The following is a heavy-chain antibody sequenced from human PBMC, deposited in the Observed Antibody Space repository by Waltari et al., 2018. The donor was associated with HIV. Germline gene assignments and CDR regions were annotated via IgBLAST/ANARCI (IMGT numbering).Heavy chain of an antibody. V-gene: IGHV3-48*01. CDR3: ARLMVVAGTPYYGLDV. D-gene: IGHD2-15*01. CDR1: GCISNPYS. CDR2: ITSSSSTI. J-gene: IGHJ6*02. Sequence: EVQLVASGGDLVQTGGSLRLSCAVSGCISNPYSMNWVRQAPGKGLEWISYITSSSSTIYYADSVKGRFTISRDNAKNSLYLQMNSLRAEDTAVYYCARLMVVAGTPYYGLDVWGQGTTVTVSS.